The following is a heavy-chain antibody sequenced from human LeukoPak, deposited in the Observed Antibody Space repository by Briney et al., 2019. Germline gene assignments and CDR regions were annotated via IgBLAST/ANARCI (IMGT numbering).Heavy chain of an antibody. CDR1: GFTFSNYG. CDR3: AKVVQYTASTGTGLDY. D-gene: IGHD6-13*01. V-gene: IGHV3-33*06. CDR2: IWYDGSYK. Sequence: QAGGSLRLSCAASGFTFSNYGMHWVRQAPGKGLDWVAVIWYDGSYKYYADSVKGRFTISRDNSKNTLYLQMNSLRAEDTAVYYCAKVVQYTASTGTGLDYWGQGTLVTVSS. J-gene: IGHJ4*02.